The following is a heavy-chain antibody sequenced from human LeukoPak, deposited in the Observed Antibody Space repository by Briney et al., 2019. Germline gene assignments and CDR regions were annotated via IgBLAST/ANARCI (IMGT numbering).Heavy chain of an antibody. Sequence: GGSLRLSCAASGFTFSSYAMSWVRQAPGKGLEWVSAISGSGGSTYYADSVKGRFTISRDNSKNTLYLQMNSLRAEDTAVYYCAKAERPGLARCGNDYWGQGTLVTVSS. CDR1: GFTFSSYA. D-gene: IGHD6-25*01. CDR2: ISGSGGST. CDR3: AKAERPGLARCGNDY. V-gene: IGHV3-23*01. J-gene: IGHJ4*02.